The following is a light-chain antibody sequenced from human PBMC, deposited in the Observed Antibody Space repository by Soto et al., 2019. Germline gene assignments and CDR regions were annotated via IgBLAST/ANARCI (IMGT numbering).Light chain of an antibody. CDR2: DAS. Sequence: DIQMTQSPSTLSASLGDRVTITCRASQRIDMWLAWYRQKPGKAPNLLIYDASILESGVPSRFSGSASETEFTLTISGLQPDDFATYYCQQYISYPWTFGQGTKVDI. CDR1: QRIDMW. J-gene: IGKJ1*01. CDR3: QQYISYPWT. V-gene: IGKV1-5*01.